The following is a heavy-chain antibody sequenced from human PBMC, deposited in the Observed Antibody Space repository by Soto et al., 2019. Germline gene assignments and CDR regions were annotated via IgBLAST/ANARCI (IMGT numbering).Heavy chain of an antibody. CDR2: IYYSGST. CDR3: ARQPYSYSSPPYYFDD. Sequence: ASETLSLTCTVSGGSISSSSYYWGWIRQPPGKGLEWIGSIYYSGSTYYNPSLKSRVTISVDKSKNQFSLKLSSVTAADTAVYYCARQPYSYSSPPYYFDDWGQGTRVNVSS. J-gene: IGHJ4*02. CDR1: GGSISSSSYY. V-gene: IGHV4-39*01. D-gene: IGHD6-13*01.